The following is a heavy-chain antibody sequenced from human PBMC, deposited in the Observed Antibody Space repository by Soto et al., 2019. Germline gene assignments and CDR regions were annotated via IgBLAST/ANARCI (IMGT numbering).Heavy chain of an antibody. V-gene: IGHV3-30*04. CDR1: GFTFRNFA. D-gene: IGHD5-12*01. Sequence: QVQLVESGGGVVQPGRSLRLSCAASGFTFRNFAMHWVRQAPGKGLEWLALITFDGRNKYYADSVKGRFTISRDTSKNTLYLQMNTLRIDDTAVYFCTRDLLAGHDVYWGQRTLVTVSS. CDR3: TRDLLAGHDVY. J-gene: IGHJ4*02. CDR2: ITFDGRNK.